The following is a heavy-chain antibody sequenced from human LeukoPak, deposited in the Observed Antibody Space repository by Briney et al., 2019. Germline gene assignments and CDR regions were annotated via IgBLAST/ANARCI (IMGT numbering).Heavy chain of an antibody. CDR2: IDPSGGST. D-gene: IGHD3-22*01. Sequence: ASVKVSCKASGYTFTSYYMQWVRQAPGQGLEWMGIIDPSGGSTSYAQKFQGRVTMTRDTSTSTVYMELSSLRSEDTAVYYCARTVYDSSGYHDAFDIWGQGTMVTVSS. CDR1: GYTFTSYY. J-gene: IGHJ3*02. CDR3: ARTVYDSSGYHDAFDI. V-gene: IGHV1-46*01.